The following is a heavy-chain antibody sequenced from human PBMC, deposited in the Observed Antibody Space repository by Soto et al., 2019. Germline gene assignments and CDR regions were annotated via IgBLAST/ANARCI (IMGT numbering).Heavy chain of an antibody. CDR3: ARDRGVLRFLEWLLYGMDV. V-gene: IGHV1-46*01. CDR2: INPSGGST. CDR1: GYTFTSYY. D-gene: IGHD3-3*01. Sequence: QVQLVQSGAEVKKPGASVKVSCKASGYTFTSYYMHWVRQAPGQGLEWMGIINPSGGSTSYAQKFQGRFTMTRDTSTSTVYMELSSLRSEDTAVYYCARDRGVLRFLEWLLYGMDVWGQGTTVTVSS. J-gene: IGHJ6*02.